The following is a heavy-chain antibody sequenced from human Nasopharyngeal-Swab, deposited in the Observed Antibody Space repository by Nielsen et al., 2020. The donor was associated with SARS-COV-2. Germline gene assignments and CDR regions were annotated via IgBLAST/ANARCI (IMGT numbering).Heavy chain of an antibody. CDR3: ARGGSPNLLYYGSGSHFDY. V-gene: IGHV4-61*01. Sequence: GSLRLSCTVSGGSVSSGSYYWSWIRQPPGKGLEWIGYIYYSGSTYYNPSLKSRVTISVDTSKNQFFLKLSSVTAADTAVYYCARGGSPNLLYYGSGSHFDYWGQGTLVTVSS. D-gene: IGHD3-10*01. J-gene: IGHJ4*02. CDR1: GGSVSSGSYY. CDR2: IYYSGST.